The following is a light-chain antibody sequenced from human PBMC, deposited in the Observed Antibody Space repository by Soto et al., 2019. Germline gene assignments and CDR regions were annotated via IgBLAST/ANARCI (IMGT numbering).Light chain of an antibody. V-gene: IGLV2-14*03. Sequence: QSALTQAASVSGSPGQSITISCTGTSGDVGAYNFVSWHQQHPGKAPKLMRYNVYDRPSGISYRFSGSKSGNTASLTISGLQGEDEADYYGSPYPLTLPYVFG. CDR1: SGDVGAYNF. CDR3: SPYPLTLPYV. J-gene: IGLJ2*01. CDR2: NVY.